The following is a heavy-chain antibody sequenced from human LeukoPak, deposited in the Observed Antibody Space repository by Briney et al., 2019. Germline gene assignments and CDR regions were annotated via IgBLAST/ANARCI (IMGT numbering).Heavy chain of an antibody. CDR1: GYTFTSYG. CDR2: ISAYNSNT. Sequence: ASVKVSCKASGYTFTSYGISWVRQAPGQGLEWMVWISAYNSNTNYAQKLQGRVTMTTDTSTSTAYMELRSLRSDDTAVYYCARDRAWAFTVGYYYYYYMDVWGKGTTVTVSS. CDR3: ARDRAWAFTVGYYYYYYMDV. J-gene: IGHJ6*03. V-gene: IGHV1-18*01. D-gene: IGHD4-11*01.